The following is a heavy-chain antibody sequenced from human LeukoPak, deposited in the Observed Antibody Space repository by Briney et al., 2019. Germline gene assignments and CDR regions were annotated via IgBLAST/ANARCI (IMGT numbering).Heavy chain of an antibody. V-gene: IGHV3-53*01. J-gene: IGHJ3*02. CDR1: GFTVSSNY. Sequence: GGSLGLSCAASGFTVSSNYMSWVRQAPGKGLEWVSVIYSGGSTYYADSVKGRFTISRDNAKNSLYLQMNSLRAEDTAVYYCARPSPSGIYPRGVFDIWGQGTMVTVSS. CDR2: IYSGGST. D-gene: IGHD1-26*01. CDR3: ARPSPSGIYPRGVFDI.